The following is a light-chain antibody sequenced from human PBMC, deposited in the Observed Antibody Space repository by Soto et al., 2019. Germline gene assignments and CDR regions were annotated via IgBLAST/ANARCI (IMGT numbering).Light chain of an antibody. J-gene: IGKJ2*01. Sequence: DIQMTQSPSTLSAFIGDRVTITCRASQSIGNWLAWYQQKPGKAPNLLIYKASSLETGVPSRFSGSGSGTEFTLTISRLHPADFARYYCQKYKSYRYSVGQGTKVDIK. CDR2: KAS. V-gene: IGKV1-5*03. CDR3: QKYKSYRYS. CDR1: QSIGNW.